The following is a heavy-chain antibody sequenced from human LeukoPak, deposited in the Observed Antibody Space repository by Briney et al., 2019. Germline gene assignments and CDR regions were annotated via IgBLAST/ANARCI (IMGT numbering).Heavy chain of an antibody. J-gene: IGHJ4*02. V-gene: IGHV3-23*01. CDR3: ARSARGTVTTDY. CDR2: ISGSGAST. Sequence: GGSLRLSCAASGFTFSDYAVSWVRQAPGKGLEWVSSISGSGASTYYADSVKGRFTISRDNSKNTLYLQMNSLRAADTAVYYCARSARGTVTTDYWGQGTLVTVSS. CDR1: GFTFSDYA. D-gene: IGHD4-17*01.